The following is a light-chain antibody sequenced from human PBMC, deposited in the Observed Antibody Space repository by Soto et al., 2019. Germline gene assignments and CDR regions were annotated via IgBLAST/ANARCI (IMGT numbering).Light chain of an antibody. Sequence: EIVLTQSPATLSLSPGERATRSCRASQTVSSYLAWYQQKAGQAPRPLIYAAYNRAPGIPATFSGSGSGKDFTLTIRGLEPEDFAVSYCQQRSSWPLPFGGGTKVDIK. V-gene: IGKV3-11*01. CDR1: QTVSSY. CDR3: QQRSSWPLP. CDR2: AAY. J-gene: IGKJ4*01.